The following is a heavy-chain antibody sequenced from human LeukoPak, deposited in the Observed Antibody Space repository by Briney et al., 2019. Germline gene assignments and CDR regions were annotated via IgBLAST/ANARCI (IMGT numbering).Heavy chain of an antibody. J-gene: IGHJ4*02. D-gene: IGHD3-3*01. CDR1: GFTFVDYG. CDR2: IKSRAYGGTS. CDR3: TRDEVFWSASIFDY. V-gene: IGHV3-49*04. Sequence: GRSLRLSCTTSGFTFVDYGLSWVRQAPGKGLEWVGLIKSRAYGGTSEYAASVKGRFTISRDDSKNIAYLQMNSLKTEDTAVYYCTRDEVFWSASIFDYWGQGTLVTVSS.